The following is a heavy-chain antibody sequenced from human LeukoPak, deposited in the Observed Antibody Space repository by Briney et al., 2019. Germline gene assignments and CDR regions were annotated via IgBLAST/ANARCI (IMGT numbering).Heavy chain of an antibody. D-gene: IGHD3-10*01. V-gene: IGHV1-69*06. CDR1: GVTFSDYP. Sequence: SVKVSCNASGVTFSDYPISWVRQAPGQGPEWMGGIVPRFAAADYAQQFQGRVTITADMYTTTAYMELSSLTSDDTAIYYCAGGYGSGVMSPYALDVWGTGTTVVVSS. J-gene: IGHJ6*04. CDR3: AGGYGSGVMSPYALDV. CDR2: IVPRFAAA.